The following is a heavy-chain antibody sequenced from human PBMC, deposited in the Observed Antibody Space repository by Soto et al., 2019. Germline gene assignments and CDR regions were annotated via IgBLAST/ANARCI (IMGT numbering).Heavy chain of an antibody. CDR2: IYYSGST. J-gene: IGHJ6*03. Sequence: ASETLSLTCTVSGGSISSYSWTWIRQPPGKGLEWIGYIYYSGSTNYNPSLKSRVTISADTSKNLFSLKLSSVTAADTAVYFCARLYGYYYYMDVWGKGTTVTVSS. CDR1: GGSISSYS. D-gene: IGHD2-2*02. V-gene: IGHV4-59*01. CDR3: ARLYGYYYYMDV.